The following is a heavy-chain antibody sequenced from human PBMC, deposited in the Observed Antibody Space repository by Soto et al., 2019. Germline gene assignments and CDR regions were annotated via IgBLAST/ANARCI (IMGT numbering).Heavy chain of an antibody. CDR3: AHPDLGQYSGNDAPYYGMDV. CDR2: IIPIFGTA. J-gene: IGHJ6*02. CDR1: GGTFSSYA. D-gene: IGHD5-12*01. Sequence: QVQLVQSGAEVKKPGSSVKVSCKASGGTFSSYAISWVRQAPGQGLEWMGGIIPIFGTANYAQKFQGRVTITADESTSTAYMELSSLRSEDTAVYYCAHPDLGQYSGNDAPYYGMDVWGQGTTVTVSS. V-gene: IGHV1-69*01.